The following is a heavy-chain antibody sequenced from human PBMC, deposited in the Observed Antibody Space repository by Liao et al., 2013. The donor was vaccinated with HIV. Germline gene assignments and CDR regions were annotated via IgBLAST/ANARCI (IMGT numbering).Heavy chain of an antibody. D-gene: IGHD6-19*01. CDR2: IYSSGST. V-gene: IGHV4-61*02. CDR3: ARILHPNIAVALDY. CDR1: GGSISSGSYY. J-gene: IGHJ4*03. Sequence: QVQLQESGPGLVKPSQTLSLTCTVSGGSISSGSYYWSWIRQPAGKGLEWIGRIYSSGSTDYNPSLKRRVTISVDKSRNQFSLKLSSVTAADTAVYYCARILHPNIAVALDYWGRGFPWSPSPQ.